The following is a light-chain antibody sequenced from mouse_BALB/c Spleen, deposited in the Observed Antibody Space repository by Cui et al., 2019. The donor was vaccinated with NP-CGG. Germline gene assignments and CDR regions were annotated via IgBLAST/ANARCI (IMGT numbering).Light chain of an antibody. CDR3: ALWYSNHWV. CDR2: GTN. CDR1: TGAVTTNNY. Sequence: QAVVTQESALTTSPGETVTITCRSSTGAVTTNNYANWVQEKPDHLFTGLIGGTNNRAPGVSARFSGSLIGDKAALTITGSQIEDEAIYFCALWYSNHWVFGGGTKLTVL. J-gene: IGLJ1*01. V-gene: IGLV1*01.